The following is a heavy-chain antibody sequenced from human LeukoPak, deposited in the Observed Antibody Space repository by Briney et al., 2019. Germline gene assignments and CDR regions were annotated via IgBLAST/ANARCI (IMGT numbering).Heavy chain of an antibody. CDR2: INLNSGGT. CDR1: GYTFTDYY. J-gene: IGHJ4*02. CDR3: ANIQKWFPY. D-gene: IGHD5-18*01. V-gene: IGHV1-2*02. Sequence: ASVKVSCKASGYTFTDYYMHWVRQAPGQGLEWMGWINLNSGGTHLAQEFQGRVTMTRDTSISTAYMELSRLRSDDTAMYYCANIQKWFPYWGQGTLVTVSP.